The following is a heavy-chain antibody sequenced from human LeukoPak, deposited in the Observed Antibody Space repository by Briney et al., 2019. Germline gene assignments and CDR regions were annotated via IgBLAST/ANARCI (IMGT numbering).Heavy chain of an antibody. CDR2: IIPIFGTA. Sequence: SVKVSCKASGGTFSSYAISWVRQAPGQGLEWMGRIIPIFGTANYAQKFQGRVTITTDESTSTAYMERSSLRSEDTAVYYCAPTWGGGSRYFDLWGRGTLVTVSS. CDR1: GGTFSSYA. CDR3: APTWGGGSRYFDL. J-gene: IGHJ2*01. V-gene: IGHV1-69*05. D-gene: IGHD2-15*01.